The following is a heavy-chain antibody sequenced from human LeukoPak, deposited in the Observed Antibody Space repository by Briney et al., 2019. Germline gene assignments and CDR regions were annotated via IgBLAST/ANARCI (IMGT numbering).Heavy chain of an antibody. V-gene: IGHV3-21*01. CDR2: IGRSSEYM. D-gene: IGHD6-25*01. Sequence: GGSLRLSCAASGFTFRNYNMNWVRQSPGKGLEWVSSIGRSSEYMHYAETVKGRFIISRDNAKDSLYLQMNSLRAGDTAVYYCARDRGRYYMDVWGKGTTVTISS. CDR1: GFTFRNYN. CDR3: ARDRGRYYMDV. J-gene: IGHJ6*03.